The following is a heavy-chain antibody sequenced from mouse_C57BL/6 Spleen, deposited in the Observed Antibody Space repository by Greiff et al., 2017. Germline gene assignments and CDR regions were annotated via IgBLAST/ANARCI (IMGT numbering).Heavy chain of an antibody. V-gene: IGHV5-17*01. CDR3: ARPIDYGNYEGVDY. CDR2: ISSGSSTI. CDR1: GFTFSDYG. Sequence: DVKLVESGGGLVKPGGSLKLSCAASGFTFSDYGMHWVRQAPEKGLEWVAYISSGSSTIYYADTVKGRFTISRDNAKTTLFLQMNSLRSEDTAMYYCARPIDYGNYEGVDYWGQGTSVTVSS. D-gene: IGHD2-1*01. J-gene: IGHJ4*01.